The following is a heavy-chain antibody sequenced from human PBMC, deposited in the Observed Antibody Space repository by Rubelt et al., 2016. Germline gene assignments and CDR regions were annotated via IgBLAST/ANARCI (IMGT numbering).Heavy chain of an antibody. V-gene: IGHV4-39*07. CDR3: ARPTRRYWDY. CDR1: GGSISSSSYY. J-gene: IGHJ4*02. D-gene: IGHD2-2*01. Sequence: QLQLQESGPGLVKPSETLSLTCTVSGGSISSSSYYWGWIRQPPGKGLEWIGSIYYSGSTYYNPSLKSRVPLSVDTSKNQFSLKLRSVTAADTAVYYCARPTRRYWDYWGQGTLVTVSS. CDR2: IYYSGST.